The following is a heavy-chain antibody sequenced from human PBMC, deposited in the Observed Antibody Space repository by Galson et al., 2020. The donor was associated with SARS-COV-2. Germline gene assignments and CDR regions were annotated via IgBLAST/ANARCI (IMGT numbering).Heavy chain of an antibody. D-gene: IGHD3-16*01. CDR3: ARDSNYDYVWGSYIRWFDP. CDR1: GFTFSSYS. CDR2: ISSSSSYI. J-gene: IGHJ5*02. Sequence: GESLKISCAASGFTFSSYSMNWVRQAPGKGLEWVSSISSSSSYIYYADSVKGRFTISRDNAKNSLYLQMNSLRAEDTAVYYCARDSNYDYVWGSYIRWFDPWGQGTLVTVSS. V-gene: IGHV3-21*01.